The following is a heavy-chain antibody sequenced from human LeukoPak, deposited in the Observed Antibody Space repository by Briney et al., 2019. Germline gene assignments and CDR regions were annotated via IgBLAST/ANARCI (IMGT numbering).Heavy chain of an antibody. J-gene: IGHJ4*02. CDR1: GFTFSNYA. CDR3: ARDRWGCTSTSFYDFGY. Sequence: PGGSLRLSCAASGFTFSNYAMHWVRQAPGKGLEYVSVIRSNGGSTYYANSVKGRFTISRDNSKNTLYLQMGSLRAGDMAVHYCARDRWGCTSTSFYDFGYWGQGTLVTVSS. D-gene: IGHD2-2*01. CDR2: IRSNGGST. V-gene: IGHV3-64*01.